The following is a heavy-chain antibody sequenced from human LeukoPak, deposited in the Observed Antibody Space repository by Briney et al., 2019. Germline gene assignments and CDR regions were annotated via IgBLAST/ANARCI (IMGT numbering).Heavy chain of an antibody. CDR2: IILVFGTP. J-gene: IGHJ5*02. D-gene: IGHD1-26*01. CDR1: GGTFGNYA. Sequence: GSSVKVSCKASGGTFGNYAIHWVRQAPGQGLEWMAKIILVFGTPNYAQKFQGRVTITADESTSTVYMELSSLTSDDTAVHYCASGTWEGWLDPWGQGTLVTVSS. V-gene: IGHV1-69*13. CDR3: ASGTWEGWLDP.